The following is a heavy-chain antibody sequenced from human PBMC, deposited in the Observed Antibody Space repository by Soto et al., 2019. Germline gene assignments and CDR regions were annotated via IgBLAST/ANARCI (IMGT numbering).Heavy chain of an antibody. CDR1: GGTFSTHA. CDR3: ARGYCSGGNCYSGMDV. Sequence: ASVKVSCKASGGTFSTHAIIWVRQAPGHGLEWMGGIIPISGTTYYTQKFQGRVTITADEPTSTAFMELSSLKSEDTAVFYCARGYCSGGNCYSGMDVWGQGSMVTVFS. CDR2: IIPISGTT. J-gene: IGHJ6*02. V-gene: IGHV1-69*13. D-gene: IGHD2-15*01.